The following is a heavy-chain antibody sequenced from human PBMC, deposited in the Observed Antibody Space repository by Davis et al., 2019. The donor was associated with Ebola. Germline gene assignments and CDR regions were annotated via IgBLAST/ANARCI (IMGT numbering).Heavy chain of an antibody. CDR1: GGSISSSNW. D-gene: IGHD6-13*01. Sequence: MPSETLSLTCAVSGGSISSSNWWSWVRQPPGKGLEWIGEIYHSGSTYYNPSLKSRVTISVDTSKNQFSLKLSSVTAADTAVYYCARGSSSWLYYGMDVWGQGTTVTVSS. J-gene: IGHJ6*02. CDR3: ARGSSSWLYYGMDV. CDR2: IYHSGST. V-gene: IGHV4-4*02.